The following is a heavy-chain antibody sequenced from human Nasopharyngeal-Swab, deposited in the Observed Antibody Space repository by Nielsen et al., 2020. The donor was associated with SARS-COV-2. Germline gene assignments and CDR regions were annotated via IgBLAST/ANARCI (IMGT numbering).Heavy chain of an antibody. Sequence: WVRQAPGQGLEWMGGIIPIFGTANYAQKLQGRVTITADESTSTAYMELSSLRSEYTAVYYCARIIVATNYYYYYGMDVWGQGTTVTVSS. CDR3: ARIIVATNYYYYYGMDV. D-gene: IGHD5-12*01. CDR2: IIPIFGTA. V-gene: IGHV1-69*01. J-gene: IGHJ6*02.